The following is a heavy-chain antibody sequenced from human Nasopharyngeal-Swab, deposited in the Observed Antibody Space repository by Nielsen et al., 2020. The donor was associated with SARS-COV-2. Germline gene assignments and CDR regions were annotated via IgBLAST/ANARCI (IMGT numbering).Heavy chain of an antibody. J-gene: IGHJ1*01. CDR1: GGSISSSSYY. CDR3: AVGYCSSSNCYREYFQH. CDR2: IYYSGST. V-gene: IGHV4-39*07. D-gene: IGHD2-2*01. Sequence: SETLSLTCTVSGGSISSSSYYWGWIRQPPGKGLEWIGSIYYSGSTYYNPSLKSRVTISVDTSKNQFSLKLSSVTAADTAIYYCAVGYCSSSNCYREYFQHWGQGTLVTVSS.